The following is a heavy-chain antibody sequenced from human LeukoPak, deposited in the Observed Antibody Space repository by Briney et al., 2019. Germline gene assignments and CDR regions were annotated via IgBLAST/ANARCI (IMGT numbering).Heavy chain of an antibody. V-gene: IGHV4-61*02. CDR3: ARGGGYDAFDI. J-gene: IGHJ3*02. Sequence: SQTLSLTCSISGGSISSGSYFWSWIRQPAGKGLEWIGRIHTTGTTNYNPSLKSRVTISVDKSKNRFSLKLSSVTAADTAVYYCARGGGYDAFDIWGQGTMVTVSP. D-gene: IGHD3-22*01. CDR1: GGSISSGSYF. CDR2: IHTTGTT.